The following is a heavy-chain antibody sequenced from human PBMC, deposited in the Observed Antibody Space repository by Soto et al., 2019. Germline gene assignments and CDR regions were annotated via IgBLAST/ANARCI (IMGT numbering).Heavy chain of an antibody. D-gene: IGHD2-21*01. Sequence: ASVKVSCKASGYTFTSYDINWVRQATGQGLEWMGWMNPNSGNTGYAQKFQGRVTMTRNTSISTAYMELSSLRSEDTAVYYCASVVYCGGDCYGVLPSWGQGTLVTVSS. J-gene: IGHJ5*02. CDR1: GYTFTSYD. CDR3: ASVVYCGGDCYGVLPS. CDR2: MNPNSGNT. V-gene: IGHV1-8*01.